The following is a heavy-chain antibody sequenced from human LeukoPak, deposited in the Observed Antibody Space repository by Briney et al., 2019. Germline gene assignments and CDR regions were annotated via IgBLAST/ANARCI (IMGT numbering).Heavy chain of an antibody. CDR2: MLYRGST. Sequence: SETLSLTCTVSGVSITTTSYYWGWIRQTPGKGLEWIGSMLYRGSTYYSPSLRSRVIISVDASKNHFFLTPSAVPPADPAVYYCARQGGWGGALSFFDSWGQGTLVTVSS. D-gene: IGHD3-16*01. CDR1: GVSITTTSYY. V-gene: IGHV4-39*01. J-gene: IGHJ4*02. CDR3: ARQGGWGGALSFFDS.